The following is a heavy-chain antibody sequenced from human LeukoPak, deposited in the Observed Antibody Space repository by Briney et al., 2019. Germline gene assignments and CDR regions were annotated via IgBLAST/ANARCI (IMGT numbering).Heavy chain of an antibody. CDR1: GFTFNSYA. V-gene: IGHV3-23*01. CDR2: ITGSSDQT. J-gene: IGHJ4*02. D-gene: IGHD3-22*01. Sequence: GGSLRLSCAASGFTFNSYAMNWVRQAPGKGLEWVSLITGSSDQTYYADSVKGRFTISRDSSKNTLYLQMNSLRADDTAVYYCARDRIYDSSGYYRFDYWGQGTLVTVSS. CDR3: ARDRIYDSSGYYRFDY.